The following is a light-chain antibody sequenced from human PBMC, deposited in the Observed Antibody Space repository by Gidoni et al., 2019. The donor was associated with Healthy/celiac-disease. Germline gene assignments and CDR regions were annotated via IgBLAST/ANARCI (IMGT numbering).Light chain of an antibody. V-gene: IGLV5-45*01. CDR3: MIWHSSAVV. Sequence: QVVLTQPASLSASPGASASLTCTLRSGINVGTYRIYWYQQKPGSPPQYLLRYKSDSDKQQGSGVPSRFSGSKDASANAGILLISGLQSEDEADYYWMIWHSSAVVFGGGTKLTVL. J-gene: IGLJ2*01. CDR1: SGINVGTYR. CDR2: YKSDSDK.